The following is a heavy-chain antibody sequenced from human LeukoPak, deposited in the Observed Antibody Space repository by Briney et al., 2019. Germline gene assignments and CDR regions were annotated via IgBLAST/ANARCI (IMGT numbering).Heavy chain of an antibody. D-gene: IGHD6-13*01. Sequence: GGSLRLSCAASGFTFSSYSMNWVRQAPRKGLEWVSSISSSSSYIYYADSVKGRFTISRDNAKTSLYLQMNSLRAEDTALYYCARKIAAAGRAWWDAFDIWGQGTMVTVSS. CDR3: ARKIAAAGRAWWDAFDI. V-gene: IGHV3-21*04. J-gene: IGHJ3*02. CDR1: GFTFSSYS. CDR2: ISSSSSYI.